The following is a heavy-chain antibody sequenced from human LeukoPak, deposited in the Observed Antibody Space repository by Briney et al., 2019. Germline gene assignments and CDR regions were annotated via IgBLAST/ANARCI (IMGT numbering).Heavy chain of an antibody. D-gene: IGHD3-22*01. CDR1: GFTFSSYG. J-gene: IGHJ4*02. CDR2: IWYDGSNK. Sequence: PGRSLRLSCAASGFTFSSYGMHWVRQAPGKGLEWVAVIWYDGSNKYYADSVKGRFTISRDNSKNTLYLQMNSLRAEDTAVYYCARVRDYYDSSGYVGYYFDHWGQGTLVTVSS. CDR3: ARVRDYYDSSGYVGYYFDH. V-gene: IGHV3-33*01.